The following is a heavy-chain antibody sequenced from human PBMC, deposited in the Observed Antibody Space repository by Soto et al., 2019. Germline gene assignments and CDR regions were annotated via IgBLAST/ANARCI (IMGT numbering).Heavy chain of an antibody. CDR3: ASPTVTPDYGMDV. V-gene: IGHV3-11*01. D-gene: IGHD4-17*01. J-gene: IGHJ6*02. CDR2: ISSSGRTI. Sequence: QVQLVESGGGLVKPGGSLRLSCAASGFTFSDYYMSWIRQAPGKGLEWVSYISSSGRTIYYVDSVKGRLTTSRDNPKNSLYLQMNSLRAEDTAVYYCASPTVTPDYGMDVWGQGTTVTVSS. CDR1: GFTFSDYY.